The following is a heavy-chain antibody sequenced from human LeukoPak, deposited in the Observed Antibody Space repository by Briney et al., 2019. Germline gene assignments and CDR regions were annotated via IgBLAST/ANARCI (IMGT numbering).Heavy chain of an antibody. CDR3: ARVRRDGYNFYYYYYMDV. CDR1: GFTFSSYA. Sequence: GGSLRLSCAASGFTFSSYAMSWVRQAPGKGLEWVSAISGSGGSTYYADSVKGRFTISRDNFKNTLSLQMNSLRAEDTAVYYCARVRRDGYNFYYYYYMDVWGKGTTVTISS. CDR2: ISGSGGST. D-gene: IGHD5-24*01. J-gene: IGHJ6*03. V-gene: IGHV3-23*01.